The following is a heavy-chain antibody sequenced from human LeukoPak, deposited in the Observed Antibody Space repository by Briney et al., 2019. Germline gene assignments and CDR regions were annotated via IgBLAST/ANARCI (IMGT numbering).Heavy chain of an antibody. J-gene: IGHJ4*02. CDR1: GGSISSSSYY. Sequence: SETLSLTCTVSGGSISSSSYYWGWIRQPPGKGLEWIGSIYYSGSTYYNPSLKSRVTISVDTSKNQFSLKLSSVTAADTAVYYCARDRDGLGELDYRGQGTLVTVSS. CDR2: IYYSGST. V-gene: IGHV4-39*07. CDR3: ARDRDGLGELDY. D-gene: IGHD3-10*01.